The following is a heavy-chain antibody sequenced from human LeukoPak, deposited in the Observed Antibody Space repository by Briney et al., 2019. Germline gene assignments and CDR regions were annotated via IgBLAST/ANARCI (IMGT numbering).Heavy chain of an antibody. CDR2: INWNGGST. D-gene: IGHD3-10*01. J-gene: IGHJ4*02. V-gene: IGHV3-20*04. CDR3: AKGVDYYGSGSYHPYFDY. CDR1: GFTFDDYG. Sequence: TGGSLRLSCAASGFTFDDYGMSWVRQAPGKGLEWVSGINWNGGSTGYADSVKGRVTISRDNAKNSLYLQMNSLRAEDTAVYYCAKGVDYYGSGSYHPYFDYWGQGTLVTVSS.